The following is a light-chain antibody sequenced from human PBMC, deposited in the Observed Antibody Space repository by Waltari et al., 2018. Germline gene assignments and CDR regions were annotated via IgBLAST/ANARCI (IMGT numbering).Light chain of an antibody. J-gene: IGLJ3*02. CDR3: YSGPDNNRWL. V-gene: IGLV3-27*01. CDR1: VLAKRY. CDR2: QDN. Sequence: SYELIQSSSVSISPGQTARITCSGDVLAKRYARWYRQKPGLAPTVIIYQDNKRPSGIPERFSGSSSGTTVSLTISGAQVEDEGDYYCYSGPDNNRWLFGGGTRLTVL.